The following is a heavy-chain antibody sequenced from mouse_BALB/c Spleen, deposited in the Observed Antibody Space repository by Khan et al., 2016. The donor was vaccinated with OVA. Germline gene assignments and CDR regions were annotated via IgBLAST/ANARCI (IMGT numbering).Heavy chain of an antibody. J-gene: IGHJ3*01. CDR3: ARDSDSTWFAY. CDR1: GFNITDYY. Sequence: VQLKESGTELVRPGALVKLSCKASGFNITDYYIHWVTQRPEQGLEWIGWIDPDNGDTVYDPKFQGKASITADTSSNTAYLQLISLTSEDTAVYYCARDSDSTWFAYWGQGTLVTVSA. D-gene: IGHD2-12*01. CDR2: IDPDNGDT. V-gene: IGHV14-1*02.